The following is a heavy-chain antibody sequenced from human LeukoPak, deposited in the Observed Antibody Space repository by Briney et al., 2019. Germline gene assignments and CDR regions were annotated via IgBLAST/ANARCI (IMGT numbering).Heavy chain of an antibody. Sequence: SETLSLTCTVSGGSISSYYWSWIRQPPGKGLEWIGYIYYSGSTNYNPSLKSRVTISVDTSKNQFSLKLSSVTAADTAVYYCARGTPTYYYDSSGYYYFDYWGQGTLVTVSS. CDR2: IYYSGST. V-gene: IGHV4-59*01. CDR1: GGSISSYY. CDR3: ARGTPTYYYDSSGYYYFDY. J-gene: IGHJ4*02. D-gene: IGHD3-22*01.